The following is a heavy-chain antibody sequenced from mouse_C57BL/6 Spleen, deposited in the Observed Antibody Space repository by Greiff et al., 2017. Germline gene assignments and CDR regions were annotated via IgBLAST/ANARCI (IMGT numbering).Heavy chain of an antibody. V-gene: IGHV1-54*01. CDR3: ARCPRGSNYYYFDY. CDR2: INPGSGGT. D-gene: IGHD2-5*01. CDR1: GYAFTNYL. J-gene: IGHJ2*01. Sequence: QVQLQQSGAELVRPGTSVKVSCKASGYAFTNYLIEWVKQRPGPGLEWIGVINPGSGGTNYNEKFKGKATLTADQSASTAYMQLSSLTSEDSSVYFWARCPRGSNYYYFDYWGQGTTLTVSS.